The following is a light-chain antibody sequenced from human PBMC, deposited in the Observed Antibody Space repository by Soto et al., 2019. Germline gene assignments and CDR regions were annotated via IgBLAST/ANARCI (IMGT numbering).Light chain of an antibody. Sequence: QAVLTQSPSASASLGASVKVTCTLSSGHSSYAIAWHQQQPEKGPRYLMKLNSDGSHSKGDGIPDRFSGSSSGAERYLTISSLQSEDEADYYCQTWATGIVIFGGGTKLTVL. CDR3: QTWATGIVI. CDR2: LNSDGSH. J-gene: IGLJ2*01. CDR1: SGHSSYA. V-gene: IGLV4-69*01.